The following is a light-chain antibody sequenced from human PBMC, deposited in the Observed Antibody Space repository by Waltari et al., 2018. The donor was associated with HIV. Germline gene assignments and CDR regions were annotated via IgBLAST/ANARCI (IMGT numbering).Light chain of an antibody. Sequence: DIQMTQSPSPLSASVGYSVIITCRASQTVTNKVNWYQQKPGAAPKVLIYDAATLQSGVPSRFRGGGSGTDFTLTITSLQPDDFATYFCQQTFSSPLTFGPGTKVDI. CDR1: QTVTNK. J-gene: IGKJ3*01. CDR3: QQTFSSPLT. V-gene: IGKV1-39*01. CDR2: DAA.